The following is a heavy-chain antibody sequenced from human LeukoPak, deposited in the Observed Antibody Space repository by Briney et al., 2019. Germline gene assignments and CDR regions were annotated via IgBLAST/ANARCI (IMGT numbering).Heavy chain of an antibody. Sequence: GASVKVSCKASGYRFTGYYINWVRQAPGQGLEWMGWINPNNGGTNYAQKFQGRVTMTTDTSTSTAYMELRSLRSDDTAVYYCAREVFEWDSSGYPWGQGTLVTASS. CDR1: GYRFTGYY. CDR2: INPNNGGT. D-gene: IGHD3-22*01. V-gene: IGHV1-2*02. J-gene: IGHJ5*02. CDR3: AREVFEWDSSGYP.